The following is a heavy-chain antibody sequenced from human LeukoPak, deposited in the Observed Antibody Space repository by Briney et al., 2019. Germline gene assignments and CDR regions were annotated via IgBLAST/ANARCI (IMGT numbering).Heavy chain of an antibody. V-gene: IGHV3-33*01. CDR2: IWYDGSNK. CDR3: ARDMDGSGSYPARYYGMDV. J-gene: IGHJ6*02. Sequence: GGSLSLSCAASGFTFSSYGMHWVRQAPGKGLEWVAVIWYDGSNKYYADSVKGRFTISRDNSKNTLYLQMNSLRAEDTAVYYCARDMDGSGSYPARYYGMDVWGQGTTVTVSS. D-gene: IGHD3-10*01. CDR1: GFTFSSYG.